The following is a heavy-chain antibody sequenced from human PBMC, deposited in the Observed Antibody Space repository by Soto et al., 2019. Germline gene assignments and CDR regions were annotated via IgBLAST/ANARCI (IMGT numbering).Heavy chain of an antibody. J-gene: IGHJ4*02. D-gene: IGHD2-15*01. CDR3: ARKRNLGDCSGGSCYSTVLFDY. Sequence: QVQLQESGPGLVKPSQTLSLTCTVSGGSISSGGYYWSWIRQHPGKGLEWIGYIYYSGSTYYNPSLQSRVTISVDSSKNQFSLKMSTVTAADTAVYYCARKRNLGDCSGGSCYSTVLFDYWGQGTLVTVSS. CDR2: IYYSGST. V-gene: IGHV4-31*03. CDR1: GGSISSGGYY.